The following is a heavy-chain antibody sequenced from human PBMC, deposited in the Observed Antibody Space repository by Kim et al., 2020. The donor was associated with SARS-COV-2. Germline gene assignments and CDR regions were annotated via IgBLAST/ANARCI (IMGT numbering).Heavy chain of an antibody. CDR3: ARELGYCSGGSCYSVDY. V-gene: IGHV3-30*04. J-gene: IGHJ4*01. Sequence: GGSLRLSCAASGFTFSSYAMHWVRQAPGKGLEWVAVISYDGSNKYYADSVKGRFTISRDNSKNTLYLQMNSLRAEDTAVYYCARELGYCSGGSCYSVDY. D-gene: IGHD2-15*01. CDR2: ISYDGSNK. CDR1: GFTFSSYA.